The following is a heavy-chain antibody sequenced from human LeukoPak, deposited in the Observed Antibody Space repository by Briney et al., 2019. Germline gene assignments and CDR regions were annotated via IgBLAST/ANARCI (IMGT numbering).Heavy chain of an antibody. J-gene: IGHJ4*02. Sequence: GGSLRLSCTASGLTFSRYWMHWVRQAPGKGLVWVSRVNSDGSTTTYADSVKGRFTISRDNAKNTLYLQMSSLRAEDTAVYYCARALTGSSGLPEHWGQGTLVTVSS. D-gene: IGHD3-9*01. CDR1: GLTFSRYW. V-gene: IGHV3-74*01. CDR2: VNSDGSTT. CDR3: ARALTGSSGLPEH.